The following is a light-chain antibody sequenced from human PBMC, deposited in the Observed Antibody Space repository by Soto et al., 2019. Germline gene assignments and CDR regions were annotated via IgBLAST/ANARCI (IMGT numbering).Light chain of an antibody. J-gene: IGKJ3*01. CDR3: QQTYSTPFT. CDR2: AAS. V-gene: IGKV1-39*01. Sequence: DIQMTQSPSSLSASVGDRVTITCRASQSITTYLNWYQQKPGKAPKLLIYAASSLHAGVPSRFSGSGSGTDFTLTISSLQPEDFATYYCQQTYSTPFTFGPGTKVKIK. CDR1: QSITTY.